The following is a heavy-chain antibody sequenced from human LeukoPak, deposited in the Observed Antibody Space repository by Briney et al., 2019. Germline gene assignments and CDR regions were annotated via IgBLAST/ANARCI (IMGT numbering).Heavy chain of an antibody. CDR3: ARDGPPRACYDFWSGYYGYWFDP. Sequence: PGGSLRLSCAASGFTFSSYSMNWVRQAPGKGLEWVSSISSSSSYIYYADSVKGRFTISRDNAKNSLYLQMNSLRAEDTAVYYCARDGPPRACYDFWSGYYGYWFDPWGQGTLVTVSS. J-gene: IGHJ5*02. V-gene: IGHV3-21*01. CDR2: ISSSSSYI. CDR1: GFTFSSYS. D-gene: IGHD3-3*01.